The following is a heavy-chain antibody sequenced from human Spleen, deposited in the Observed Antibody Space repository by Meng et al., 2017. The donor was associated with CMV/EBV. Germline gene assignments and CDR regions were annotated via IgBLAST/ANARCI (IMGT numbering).Heavy chain of an antibody. CDR3: ARDQSGIGGPYSYNGMDV. D-gene: IGHD3-10*01. J-gene: IGHJ6*02. CDR2: IYNGGTT. CDR1: GGSINTAY. V-gene: IGHV4-59*13. Sequence: GSLRLSCTVSGGSINTAYWTWIRHPPGKGLEWIGYIYNGGTTNYNPSLESRVTISLDTSKNQFSLRLSSVTAADTAVYYCARDQSGIGGPYSYNGMDVWGQGTTVTVSS.